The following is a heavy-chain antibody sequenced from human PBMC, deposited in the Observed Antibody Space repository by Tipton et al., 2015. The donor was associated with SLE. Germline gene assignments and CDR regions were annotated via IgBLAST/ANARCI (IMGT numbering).Heavy chain of an antibody. CDR2: IYYSGST. CDR1: GGSISSSSYY. J-gene: IGHJ4*02. D-gene: IGHD6-13*01. Sequence: TLSLTCTVSGGSISSSSYYWGWIRQPPGKGLEWIGSIYYSGSTYYNPSLKSRVTISVDTSKNQFSLKLSSVTAADTAVYYCARHRDSSSWVDYWGQGTLVTVSS. CDR3: ARHRDSSSWVDY. V-gene: IGHV4-39*01.